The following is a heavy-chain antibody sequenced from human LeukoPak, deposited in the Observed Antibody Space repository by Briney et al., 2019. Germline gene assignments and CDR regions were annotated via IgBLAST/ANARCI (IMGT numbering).Heavy chain of an antibody. CDR2: INPSGGST. CDR1: GYTFTSYY. Sequence: ASVKVSFTASGYTFTSYYMHWVRQAPGQGLEWMGIINPSGGSTSYAQKFQGRVTMTRDTSTSTVYMELSSLRSEDTAVYYCARYVRDDGNLPLLGFDYWGQGTLVTVSS. V-gene: IGHV1-46*01. CDR3: ARYVRDDGNLPLLGFDY. J-gene: IGHJ4*02. D-gene: IGHD4-23*01.